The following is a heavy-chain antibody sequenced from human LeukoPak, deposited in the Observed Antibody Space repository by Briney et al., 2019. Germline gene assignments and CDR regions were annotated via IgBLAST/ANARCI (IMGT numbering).Heavy chain of an antibody. J-gene: IGHJ6*03. CDR2: IYHSGST. V-gene: IGHV4-4*02. CDR1: GGSISSTNW. CDR3: ARITPVLLWFGEVYYYYMDV. D-gene: IGHD3-10*01. Sequence: SETLSLTCAVPGGSISSTNWWSWVRQPPGKGLEWIGEIYHSGSTNYNPSLKSRVTISVDKSKNQFSLKLSSVTAADTAVYYCARITPVLLWFGEVYYYYMDVWGKGTTVTISS.